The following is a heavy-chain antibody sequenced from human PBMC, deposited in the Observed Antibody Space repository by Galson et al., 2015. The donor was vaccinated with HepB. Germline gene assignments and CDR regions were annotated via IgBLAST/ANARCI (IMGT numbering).Heavy chain of an antibody. J-gene: IGHJ6*03. CDR2: IKQDGSEK. D-gene: IGHD6-25*01. CDR3: ARARGSNSSDVYYYYYYMDV. Sequence: SLRLSCAASGFTFSSYWMSWVRQAPGKGLEWVANIKQDGSEKYYVDSVKGRFTISRDNAKNSLYLQMNSLRAEDTAVYYCARARGSNSSDVYYYYYYMDVWGKGTTVTVSS. V-gene: IGHV3-7*01. CDR1: GFTFSSYW.